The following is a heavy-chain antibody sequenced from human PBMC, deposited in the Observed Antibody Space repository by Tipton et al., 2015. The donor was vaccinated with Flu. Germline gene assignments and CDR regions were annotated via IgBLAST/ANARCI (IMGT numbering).Heavy chain of an antibody. Sequence: QVQLVQSGAEVKKPGSSVKVSCKASGGTFRTYAISWVRQAPGQGLEWMGGIIPLFGSANYAQNFQGRVTITADESTSTAYMELSSLRSEDTAVYYCARDSSTESDVFQPDYGMDVWGQGTTVTVSS. D-gene: IGHD3-16*01. J-gene: IGHJ6*02. V-gene: IGHV1-69*01. CDR3: ARDSSTESDVFQPDYGMDV. CDR2: IIPLFGSA. CDR1: GGTFRTYA.